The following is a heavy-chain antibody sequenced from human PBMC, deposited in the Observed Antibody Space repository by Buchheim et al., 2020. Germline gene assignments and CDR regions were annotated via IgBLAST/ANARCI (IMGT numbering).Heavy chain of an antibody. D-gene: IGHD1-26*01. CDR1: GGSISSSSYY. V-gene: IGHV4-39*01. CDR3: ARHVSGVGATLFDY. CDR2: IYYSGST. Sequence: QLQLQESGPGLVKPSETLSLTCTVSGGSISSSSYYWGWIRQPPGKGLEWIGSIYYSGSTYYNPSLKSRVTISVDTSKNQFSLKRSSVTAADTAVYYCARHVSGVGATLFDYWGQGTL. J-gene: IGHJ4*02.